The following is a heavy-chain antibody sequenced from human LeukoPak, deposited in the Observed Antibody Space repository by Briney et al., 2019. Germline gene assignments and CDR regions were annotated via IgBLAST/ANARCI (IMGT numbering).Heavy chain of an antibody. CDR3: ARDPWGGGFDY. CDR2: IYYSGST. V-gene: IGHV4-31*03. CDR1: GGSISSNGYY. Sequence: SQTLSPTCTVSGGSISSNGYYWSWIRQHPGKGPEWIGYIYYSGSTYYNPSLKSRVAISVDTSKNQFSLKLSSLTAADTAVYYCARDPWGGGFDYWGQGTLVTVSS. J-gene: IGHJ4*02. D-gene: IGHD3-10*01.